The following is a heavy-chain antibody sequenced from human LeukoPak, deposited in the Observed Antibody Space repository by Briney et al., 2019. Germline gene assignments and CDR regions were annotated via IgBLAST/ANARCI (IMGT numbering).Heavy chain of an antibody. D-gene: IGHD3-3*01. J-gene: IGHJ6*02. Sequence: SETLSLTCAVSGGSISSSNWWSWVRQPPGKGLEWIGEIYHSGSTNYNPSHKSRVTISVDKSKNQFSLKLSSVTAADTAVYYCARAKPPPTYYDFWSGYYYGMDVWGQGTTVTVSS. CDR1: GGSISSSNW. V-gene: IGHV4-4*02. CDR2: IYHSGST. CDR3: ARAKPPPTYYDFWSGYYYGMDV.